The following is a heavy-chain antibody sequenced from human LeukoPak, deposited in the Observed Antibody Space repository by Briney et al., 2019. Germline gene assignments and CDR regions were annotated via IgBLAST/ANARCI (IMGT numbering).Heavy chain of an antibody. Sequence: SETLSLTCTVSGGSISSSSYYWGWIRQPPGKGLEWIGSIYYNGATQYNPSLKSRVAISVDTSKNQFSLRLTSVTATDAAMYYCAKELRIPALADTGDYWGQGTPVTVSS. CDR1: GGSISSSSYY. CDR3: AKELRIPALADTGDY. CDR2: IYYNGAT. D-gene: IGHD6-19*01. V-gene: IGHV4-39*01. J-gene: IGHJ4*02.